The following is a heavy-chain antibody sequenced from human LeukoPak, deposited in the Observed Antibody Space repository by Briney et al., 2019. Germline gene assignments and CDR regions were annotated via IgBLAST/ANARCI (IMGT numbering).Heavy chain of an antibody. D-gene: IGHD3-10*01. V-gene: IGHV3-23*01. J-gene: IGHJ4*02. Sequence: GGTLRLSCAASGFTFSSYGMSWVRQAPGKGLEWVSAISGSGGSTYYADSVKGRFTISRDNSKNTLYLQMNSLRAEDTAVYYCAKLGNYYGSGSYSDYWGQGTLVTVSS. CDR3: AKLGNYYGSGSYSDY. CDR2: ISGSGGST. CDR1: GFTFSSYG.